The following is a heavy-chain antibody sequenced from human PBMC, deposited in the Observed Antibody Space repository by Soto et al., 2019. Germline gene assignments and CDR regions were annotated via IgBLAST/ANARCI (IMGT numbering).Heavy chain of an antibody. V-gene: IGHV1-8*01. Sequence: GASVKVSCKASGHTFTSYDINWVRQATGQGLEWMGWMNPNSGNTGYAQKFQGRVTMTRNTSISTAYMELSSLRSEDTAVYYCARKGATYCSGGSCNGDDAFDIWGQGTMVTVSS. J-gene: IGHJ3*02. CDR2: MNPNSGNT. D-gene: IGHD2-15*01. CDR1: GHTFTSYD. CDR3: ARKGATYCSGGSCNGDDAFDI.